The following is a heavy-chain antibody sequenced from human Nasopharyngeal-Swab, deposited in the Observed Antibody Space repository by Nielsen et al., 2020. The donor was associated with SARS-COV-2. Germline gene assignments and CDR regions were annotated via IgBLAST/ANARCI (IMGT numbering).Heavy chain of an antibody. Sequence: SETLSLTCTVSGGSVSSGSYYWGWIRQPPGKGLEWIGYIYYSGSTNYNPSLKSRVTISVDTSKNQFSLKLSSVTAADTAVYYCAREPSMVRGPFDPWGQGTLVTVSS. CDR2: IYYSGST. D-gene: IGHD3-10*01. CDR3: AREPSMVRGPFDP. CDR1: GGSVSSGSYY. V-gene: IGHV4-61*01. J-gene: IGHJ5*02.